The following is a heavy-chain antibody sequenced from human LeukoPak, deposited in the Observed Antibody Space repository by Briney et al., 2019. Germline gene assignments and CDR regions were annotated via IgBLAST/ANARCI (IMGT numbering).Heavy chain of an antibody. CDR2: IYYSGST. CDR1: GGSISSYY. D-gene: IGHD2-15*01. J-gene: IGHJ3*02. CDR3: AREVGRLSDAFDI. Sequence: SETLSLTCTVSGGSISSYYWSWIRQPPGKGLEWIGYIYYSGSTNYNPSLKSRVTISVDTSKSQFSLRLSSVTAADTAVYYCAREVGRLSDAFDIWGQGTMVTVSS. V-gene: IGHV4-59*01.